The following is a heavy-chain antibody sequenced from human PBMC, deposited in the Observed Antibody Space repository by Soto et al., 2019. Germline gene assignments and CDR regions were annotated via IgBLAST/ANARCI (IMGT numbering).Heavy chain of an antibody. V-gene: IGHV4-34*01. CDR3: VCVCRGTRWTDF. D-gene: IGHD2-2*01. CDR1: GASLGGYS. Sequence: SDTLSLTCAVYGASLGGYSWSWIRQPPGKGLEWIGEINGSGNTNYNPSLKSRVTISEGSSRNQISLTLTSVTAADTAVYYCVCVCRGTRWTDFWGQGTLVTVSS. CDR2: INGSGNT. J-gene: IGHJ4*02.